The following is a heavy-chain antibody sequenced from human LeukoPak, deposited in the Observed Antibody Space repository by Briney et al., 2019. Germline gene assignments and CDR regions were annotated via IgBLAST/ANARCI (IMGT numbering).Heavy chain of an antibody. CDR2: ISSSSNYI. V-gene: IGHV3-21*01. CDR1: RFTFSSYN. Sequence: GGSLRLSCAASRFTFSSYNMHWVRQAPGKGLEWVSSISSSSNYIYYADSVKGRFTISRDNAKNSLYLQMNSLRAGDTAMYYCARVGSDSRSSFFDYWGQGTLVTVSS. CDR3: ARVGSDSRSSFFDY. J-gene: IGHJ4*02. D-gene: IGHD3-22*01.